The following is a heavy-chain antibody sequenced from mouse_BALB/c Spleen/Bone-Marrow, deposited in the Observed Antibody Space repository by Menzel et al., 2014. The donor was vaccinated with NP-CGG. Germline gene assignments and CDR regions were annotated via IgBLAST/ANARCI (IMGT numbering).Heavy chain of an antibody. D-gene: IGHD1-1*01. CDR3: ARNKDTTVGDY. Sequence: QVQLQQSGPGLVQPSQSLSITCTVSGFSLTSYGVHWVRQSPGKGLEWLGVIWSGGSTAYNAAFISRLSISKDNSKSQVFFKMNSLQANDTAIYYCARNKDTTVGDYWGQGTTLTVSS. V-gene: IGHV2-2*02. CDR1: GFSLTSYG. J-gene: IGHJ2*01. CDR2: IWSGGST.